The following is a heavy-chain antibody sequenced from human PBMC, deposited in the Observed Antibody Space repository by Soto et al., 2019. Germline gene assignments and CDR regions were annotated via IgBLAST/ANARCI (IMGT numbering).Heavy chain of an antibody. V-gene: IGHV3-7*03. Sequence: EVQLVESGGGLVQPGGSLRLSCAASGFTFSSYWMSWVRQAPGKGLEWVANINQDGSEKYYVDSVKGRCTISRDNAKNSLYLQMNSLRAEDTAMYYCARSAIAAREEKYYYGMDVWGQGTTVTVSS. CDR2: INQDGSEK. D-gene: IGHD6-6*01. CDR1: GFTFSSYW. J-gene: IGHJ6*02. CDR3: ARSAIAAREEKYYYGMDV.